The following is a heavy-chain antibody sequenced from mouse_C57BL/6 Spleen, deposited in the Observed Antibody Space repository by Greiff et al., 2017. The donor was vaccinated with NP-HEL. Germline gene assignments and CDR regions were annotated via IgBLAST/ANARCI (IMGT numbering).Heavy chain of an antibody. Sequence: EVQLQQSGPGLVKPSQSLSLTCSVTGYSITSGYYWNWIRQFPGNKLEWMGYISYDGSNNYNPSLKNRISITRDTSKNQFFLKLNSVTTEDTATYYCAKRGYYGSSHFDYWGQGTTLTVSS. V-gene: IGHV3-6*01. J-gene: IGHJ2*01. D-gene: IGHD1-1*01. CDR2: ISYDGSN. CDR3: AKRGYYGSSHFDY. CDR1: GYSITSGYY.